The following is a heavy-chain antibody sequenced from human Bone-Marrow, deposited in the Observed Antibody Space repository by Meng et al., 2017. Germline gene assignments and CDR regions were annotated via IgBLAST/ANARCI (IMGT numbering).Heavy chain of an antibody. CDR2: IFYTGSA. CDR3: ARVRHYDVSTGYGWFDP. Sequence: QPEVSGPGPVQPSQTVSLLCSFSGGSIISLNHYWIWVRQYPGKGLEWIGSIFYTGSAYYNPSLKSRIYISIDTSKNQCSLKLNSVTAADTAVYYCARVRHYDVSTGYGWFDPWGQGTLVTVSS. J-gene: IGHJ5*02. D-gene: IGHD3-9*01. V-gene: IGHV4-31*03. CDR1: GGSIISLNHY.